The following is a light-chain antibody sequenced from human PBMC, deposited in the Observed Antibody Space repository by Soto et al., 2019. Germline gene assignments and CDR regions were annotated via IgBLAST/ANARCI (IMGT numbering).Light chain of an antibody. Sequence: QSVLTQPPSASGTPGQRVTISCSGTDSNVGSNLVYWYQQLPGTAPKLLIYRDTQRPSGVPDRFSGSKSGTSASLAISGLRSEDEADYYCVAGDEDANGPFYVFGTGTKATVL. CDR2: RDT. V-gene: IGLV1-47*01. J-gene: IGLJ1*01. CDR1: DSNVGSNL. CDR3: VAGDEDANGPFYV.